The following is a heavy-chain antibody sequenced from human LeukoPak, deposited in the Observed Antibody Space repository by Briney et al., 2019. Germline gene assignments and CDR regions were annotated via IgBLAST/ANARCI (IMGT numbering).Heavy chain of an antibody. J-gene: IGHJ4*02. V-gene: IGHV3-23*01. CDR1: GFTFSSYA. D-gene: IGHD5-18*01. Sequence: GGSLRLSCAASGFTFSSYAMSWVRQAPGKGLEWVSAISGSGGSTYYADSMKGRFTISRDNSKNTLYLQMNSLRAEDTAVYYCAKVGGDTAMVTLIDYWGQGTLVTVSS. CDR3: AKVGGDTAMVTLIDY. CDR2: ISGSGGST.